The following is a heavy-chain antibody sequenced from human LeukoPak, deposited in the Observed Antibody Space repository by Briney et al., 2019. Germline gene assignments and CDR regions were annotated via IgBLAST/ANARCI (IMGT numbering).Heavy chain of an antibody. D-gene: IGHD6-19*01. V-gene: IGHV3-53*01. CDR3: ARDSSGPAF. Sequence: PGGSLRLSCAASGFTVSNTYMSWVRQAPGKGLEWVSVIYDTGGTFYSDSVKGRFTVSRDYSKNTLYLQMYSLRVDDTAVYYCARDSSGPAFWGQGTLVTVSS. J-gene: IGHJ4*02. CDR1: GFTVSNTY. CDR2: IYDTGGT.